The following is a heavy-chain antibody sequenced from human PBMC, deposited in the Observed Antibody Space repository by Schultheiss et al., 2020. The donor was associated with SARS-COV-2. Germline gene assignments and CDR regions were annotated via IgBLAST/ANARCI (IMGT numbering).Heavy chain of an antibody. D-gene: IGHD6-19*01. CDR2: IYDGGST. Sequence: SETLSLTCTVSGGSISSYYWNWIRQPPGKGLEWIGNIYDGGSTKYNPSLKSRVTISVDTSKNQFSLKLSSVTAADTAVYYCARAPLGGGWSYYYYGMDVWGQGTTVTVSS. V-gene: IGHV4-59*12. J-gene: IGHJ6*02. CDR3: ARAPLGGGWSYYYYGMDV. CDR1: GGSISSYY.